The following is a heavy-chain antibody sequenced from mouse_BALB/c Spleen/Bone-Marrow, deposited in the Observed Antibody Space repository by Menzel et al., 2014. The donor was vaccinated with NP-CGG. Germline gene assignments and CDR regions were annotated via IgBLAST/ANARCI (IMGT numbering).Heavy chain of an antibody. D-gene: IGHD2-14*01. CDR2: ISNGGGST. J-gene: IGHJ1*01. CDR3: ARHGVRREWCFDV. CDR1: GFTFSRYT. V-gene: IGHV5-12-2*01. Sequence: EVNVVESGGGLVQPGGSLKLSCAASGFTFSRYTMSWVRQTPEKRLEWVAYISNGGGSTYYPDTDTVKGRFTISRDNAKNTLYLQMSSLKSEDTAMYYCARHGVRREWCFDVWGAGTTVTVSS.